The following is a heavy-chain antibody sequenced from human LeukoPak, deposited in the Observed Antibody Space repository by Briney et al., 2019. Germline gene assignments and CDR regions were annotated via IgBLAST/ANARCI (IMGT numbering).Heavy chain of an antibody. Sequence: GGSLRLSCAASGFTFSSYAMSWVRQAPGKGLEWVSAISGSGGSTYYADSMKGRFTISRDNSKNTLYLQMNSLRAEDTAVYYCAKDLRIHQVGVTLDYWGQGTLVTVSS. D-gene: IGHD4-23*01. V-gene: IGHV3-23*01. CDR1: GFTFSSYA. CDR2: ISGSGGST. CDR3: AKDLRIHQVGVTLDY. J-gene: IGHJ4*02.